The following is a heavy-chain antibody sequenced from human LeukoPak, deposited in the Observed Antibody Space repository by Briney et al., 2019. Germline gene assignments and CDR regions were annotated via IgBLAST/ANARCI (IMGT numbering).Heavy chain of an antibody. Sequence: SVKVSCKAPGGTFSSYTISWVRQAPGQGLEWMGRIIPILGIANYAQQCQGRVTITADKSTSTAYMELSSLRSEDTAVYYCARSSPGRPWYSSSWWFDYWGQGTLVTVSS. J-gene: IGHJ4*02. V-gene: IGHV1-69*02. CDR2: IIPILGIA. D-gene: IGHD6-13*01. CDR3: ARSSPGRPWYSSSWWFDY. CDR1: GGTFSSYT.